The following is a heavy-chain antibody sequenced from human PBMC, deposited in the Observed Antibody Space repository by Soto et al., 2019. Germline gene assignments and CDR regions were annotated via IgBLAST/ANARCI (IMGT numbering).Heavy chain of an antibody. CDR1: GGSISSGGYS. CDR2: IYHSGST. D-gene: IGHD3-22*01. CDR3: AGSGYYHNSGMDV. J-gene: IGHJ6*02. V-gene: IGHV4-30-2*01. Sequence: PSETLYLTCAVSGGSISSGGYSWSWIRQPPGKGLEWIGYIYHSGSTYYNPSLKSRVTISVDRSKNQFSLKLSSVTAADTAVYYSAGSGYYHNSGMDVWGQGTTVTVSS.